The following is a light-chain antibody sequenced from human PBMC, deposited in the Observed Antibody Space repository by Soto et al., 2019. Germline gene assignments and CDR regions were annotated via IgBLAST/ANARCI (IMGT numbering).Light chain of an antibody. CDR1: SSDVGGYNY. J-gene: IGLJ1*01. V-gene: IGLV2-14*01. CDR2: DVS. Sequence: QSALTQPASVSGSPGKSITISCTGTSSDVGGYNYVSWYQQHPGKAPKLMIYDVSNRPSGVSKRFSGSKSGSTASLTISGLQAEDEADYYCSSYTSSSTRVFGTGTKLTVL. CDR3: SSYTSSSTRV.